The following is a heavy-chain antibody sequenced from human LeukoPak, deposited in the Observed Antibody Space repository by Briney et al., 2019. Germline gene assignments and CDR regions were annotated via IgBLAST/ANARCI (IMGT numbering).Heavy chain of an antibody. CDR2: ISETGAST. CDR3: AKRLDSGGPFDS. Sequence: GGSLRLSCAASGFIFGTYPMSWVRQAPGKGLEWVSAISETGASTYYADSVKGRFTISRDNSKNTLSLQINSLRAEVTAVYYCAKRLDSGGPFDSWGQGTLVTVSS. J-gene: IGHJ4*02. D-gene: IGHD2-15*01. V-gene: IGHV3-23*01. CDR1: GFIFGTYP.